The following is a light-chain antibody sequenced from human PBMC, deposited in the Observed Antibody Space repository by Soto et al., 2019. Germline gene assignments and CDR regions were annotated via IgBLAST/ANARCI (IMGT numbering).Light chain of an antibody. J-gene: IGKJ4*01. CDR3: QQRSNWPLT. CDR2: DAS. Sequence: EIVLTQSPATLSLSPGERATLSCRASQSVSSLLAWYQQKSGQPPRLLVSDASKRATGVPARFSGSGSGTDFTLIISSLEPEDFAIYYYQQRSNWPLTFGAGTKVEIK. CDR1: QSVSSL. V-gene: IGKV3-11*01.